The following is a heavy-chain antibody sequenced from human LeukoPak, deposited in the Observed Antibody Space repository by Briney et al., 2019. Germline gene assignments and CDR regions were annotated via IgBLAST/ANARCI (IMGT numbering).Heavy chain of an antibody. V-gene: IGHV4-34*01. CDR2: INHSGNT. CDR3: ATVYSGYDVVGEDY. D-gene: IGHD5-12*01. CDR1: GGSFSGYY. Sequence: SETLSLTCAVYGGSFSGYYWSWIRQPPGKGLEWIGEINHSGNTNYNPSLKSRVTISVDTSKNQFSLDLSSVTAADTAVYYCATVYSGYDVVGEDYWGQGTLVTVSS. J-gene: IGHJ4*02.